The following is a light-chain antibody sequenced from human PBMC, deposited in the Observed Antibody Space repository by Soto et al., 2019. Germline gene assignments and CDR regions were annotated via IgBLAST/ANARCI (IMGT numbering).Light chain of an antibody. CDR1: QSISSW. CDR3: QQYNSYSWT. CDR2: KAS. Sequence: DIQMTQSPSTLSASVGDRVTITCRASQSISSWLAWYQQKPGKAPKLLIYKASSLESGVPSRFSGSGSGTEFTLTISSXQPDDLATYYCQQYNSYSWTFGQGTKVDIK. V-gene: IGKV1-5*03. J-gene: IGKJ1*01.